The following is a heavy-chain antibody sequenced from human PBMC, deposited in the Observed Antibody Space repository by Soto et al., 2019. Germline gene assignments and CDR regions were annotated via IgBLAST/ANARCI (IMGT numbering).Heavy chain of an antibody. CDR1: GGSFSGFF. CDR3: ARGQPTVVVAATVNFDP. Sequence: PSETLSLICALFGGSFSGFFWRWIRQPPGNGPESIGEINHSGRTNDTPSLKSGVTISVDTSKNQFSMKLSSVTAADTAVYYCARGQPTVVVAATVNFDPRGQGTLVTVSS. CDR2: INHSGRT. J-gene: IGHJ5*02. D-gene: IGHD2-15*01. V-gene: IGHV4-34*01.